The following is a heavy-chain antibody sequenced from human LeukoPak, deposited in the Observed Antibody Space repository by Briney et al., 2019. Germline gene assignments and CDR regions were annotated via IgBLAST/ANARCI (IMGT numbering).Heavy chain of an antibody. CDR2: ISSSSSYI. D-gene: IGHD2-15*01. V-gene: IGHV3-21*01. J-gene: IGHJ4*02. Sequence: GGSLRLSCAASGFTFDDYAMHWVRQAPGKGLEWVSSISSSSSYIYYADSVKDRFTISRDNAKNSLYLQMNSLRAEDTAVYYCARGDGGSTYWGQGTLVTVSS. CDR3: ARGDGGSTY. CDR1: GFTFDDYA.